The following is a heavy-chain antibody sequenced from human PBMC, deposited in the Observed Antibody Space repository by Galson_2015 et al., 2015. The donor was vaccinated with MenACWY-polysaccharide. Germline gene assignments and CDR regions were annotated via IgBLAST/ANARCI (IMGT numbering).Heavy chain of an antibody. CDR1: GYTFTSYY. V-gene: IGHV1-46*03. CDR2: INPSGGST. Sequence: SCKASGYTFTSYYMHWVRQAPGPGLAWMGIINPSGGSTSYAQKFQGRVTMTRDTSTSTVYMELSSLRSEDTAVYYCTSFPYGSGSYYFDYWGQGTLVTVSS. D-gene: IGHD3-10*01. CDR3: TSFPYGSGSYYFDY. J-gene: IGHJ4*02.